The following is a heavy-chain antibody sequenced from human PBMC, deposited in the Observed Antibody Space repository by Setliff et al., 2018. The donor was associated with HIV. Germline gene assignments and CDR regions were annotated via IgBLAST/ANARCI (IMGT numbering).Heavy chain of an antibody. CDR2: INSSGST. V-gene: IGHV4-59*13. D-gene: IGHD1-26*01. CDR3: ARGGVGAALVWFDP. J-gene: IGHJ5*02. CDR1: GFSINSGYY. Sequence: PSETLSLTCAVSGFSINSGYYWSWIRQSPAKGLEWIGYINSSGSTKYNPSLKSRVTISIDTSKSQFSLRLNSVTAADTAVYYCARGGVGAALVWFDPWGQGTLVTVSS.